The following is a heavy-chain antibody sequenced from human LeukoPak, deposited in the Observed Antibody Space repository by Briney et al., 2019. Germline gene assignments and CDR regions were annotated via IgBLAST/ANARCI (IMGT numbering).Heavy chain of an antibody. D-gene: IGHD3-3*01. J-gene: IGHJ5*02. CDR1: GGSISSYY. Sequence: PSETLSLTCTVSGGSISSYYWSWIRQPPGEGLEWIGYIYYSGSTNYDPSLKSRVTISVDTSKNQFSLKLSSVTAADTAVYYCARGTFWSGTNWFDPWGQGTLVTVSS. CDR2: IYYSGST. V-gene: IGHV4-59*01. CDR3: ARGTFWSGTNWFDP.